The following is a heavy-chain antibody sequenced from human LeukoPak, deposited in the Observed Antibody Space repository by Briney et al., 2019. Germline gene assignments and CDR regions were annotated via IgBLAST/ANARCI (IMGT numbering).Heavy chain of an antibody. CDR2: INPNSGGT. J-gene: IGHJ3*02. D-gene: IGHD6-19*01. V-gene: IGHV1-2*02. Sequence: GASVKVSCKASGYTFTGYYMHWVRQAPGQGLEWMGWINPNSGGTKYAQKLLGRVTVTRDTSISTAYMELSSLRSEDMAVYYCAREEDSSGSDAFDIWGQGTMVTVSS. CDR3: AREEDSSGSDAFDI. CDR1: GYTFTGYY.